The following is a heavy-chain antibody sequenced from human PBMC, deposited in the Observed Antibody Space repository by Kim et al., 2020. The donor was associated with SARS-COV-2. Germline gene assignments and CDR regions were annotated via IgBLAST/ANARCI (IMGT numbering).Heavy chain of an antibody. CDR3: ATQLEPTMTEAFDI. CDR2: FDPEDGET. D-gene: IGHD3-22*01. Sequence: ASVKVSCKVSGYTLTELSMHWLRQAPGKGLEWMGGFDPEDGETIYAQKFQGRVTMTEDTSTDTAYMALSSLRSEDTAVYYCATQLEPTMTEAFDIWGQGTMVTVSS. CDR1: GYTLTELS. J-gene: IGHJ3*02. V-gene: IGHV1-24*01.